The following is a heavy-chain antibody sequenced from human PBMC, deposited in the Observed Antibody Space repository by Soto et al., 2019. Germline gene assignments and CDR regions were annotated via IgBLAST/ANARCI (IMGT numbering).Heavy chain of an antibody. Sequence: LALTCTVSGASVSNYYWNWVRQPPGKGLEWIGYIHYTGDSKYNPSLKSRVTMSVDTSKNQFSLKMTSVTAADTAVYYCARWGHPAVKAYDIWGQGAMVTVSS. CDR1: GASVSNYY. D-gene: IGHD2-21*01. CDR2: IHYTGDS. V-gene: IGHV4-59*02. J-gene: IGHJ3*02. CDR3: ARWGHPAVKAYDI.